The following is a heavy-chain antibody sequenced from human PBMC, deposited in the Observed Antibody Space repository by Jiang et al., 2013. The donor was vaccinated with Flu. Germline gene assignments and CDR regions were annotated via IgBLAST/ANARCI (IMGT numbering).Heavy chain of an antibody. Sequence: GAEVKKPGASVKVSCKASGYTFTSYYMHWVRQAPGQGLEWMGIINPSGGSTSYAQKFQGRVTMTRDTSTSTVYMELSSLRSEDTAVYYRASNMGANYGMDVWGQGTTVTVSS. CDR2: INPSGGST. V-gene: IGHV1-46*01. D-gene: IGHD2/OR15-2a*01. CDR3: ASNMGANYGMDV. J-gene: IGHJ6*02. CDR1: GYTFTSYY.